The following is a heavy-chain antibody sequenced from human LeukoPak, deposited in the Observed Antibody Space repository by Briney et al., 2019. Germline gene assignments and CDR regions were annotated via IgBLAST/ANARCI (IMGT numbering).Heavy chain of an antibody. CDR1: GFTFSDYY. CDR3: AKGGSSWWGTPLLLFDY. CDR2: ISSSGSSI. J-gene: IGHJ4*02. D-gene: IGHD6-13*01. V-gene: IGHV3-11*01. Sequence: GGSLRLSCAASGFTFSDYYMSWIRQAPGKGLEWVSYISSSGSSIYYADSVKGRFTISRDNAKNSLYLQMNSLRAEDTAVYYCAKGGSSWWGTPLLLFDYWGQGNPGHRLL.